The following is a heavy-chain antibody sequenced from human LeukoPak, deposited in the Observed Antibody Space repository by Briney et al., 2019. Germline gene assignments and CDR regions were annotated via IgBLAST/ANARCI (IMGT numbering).Heavy chain of an antibody. V-gene: IGHV3-30*03. CDR3: AGGRLVATSKAVAIDY. CDR2: ISYDGSTE. Sequence: PGGSLRLSCAASGFTFSSYGMHWVRQAPGKGLEWVAVISYDGSTEYYADSVKGRFTISRDNAKNTLYLQMNNLRADDTAVYYCAGGRLVATSKAVAIDYWGQGTLVTVSS. D-gene: IGHD5-12*01. CDR1: GFTFSSYG. J-gene: IGHJ4*02.